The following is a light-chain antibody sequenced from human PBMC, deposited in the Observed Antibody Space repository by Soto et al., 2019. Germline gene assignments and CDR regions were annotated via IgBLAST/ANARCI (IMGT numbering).Light chain of an antibody. V-gene: IGKV3-20*01. CDR3: HQCDSSPWT. Sequence: EIVLTQSPGTLSLSPGERATLSCRASQSLSSNYLAWYQQKPGQAPRLLIYGASSRATGIPVRFSGSGSGTDFTLTISRLEPEDFAVFYCHQCDSSPWTCGQGTKVDIK. CDR2: GAS. CDR1: QSLSSNY. J-gene: IGKJ1*01.